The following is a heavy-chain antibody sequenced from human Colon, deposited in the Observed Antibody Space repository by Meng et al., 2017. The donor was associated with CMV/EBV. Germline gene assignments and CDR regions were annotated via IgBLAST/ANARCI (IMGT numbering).Heavy chain of an antibody. J-gene: IGHJ4*02. Sequence: ASVKVSCKASGYSFTTYGITWVRQTPGQGLEWMGWISGYNGNTSYAQKFQGRVTMTSDTSTSTAYMELRSLRSDDTALYYCARGIVVGSLDHWGLGTLVTVSS. D-gene: IGHD2-21*01. CDR2: ISGYNGNT. CDR1: GYSFTTYG. V-gene: IGHV1-18*01. CDR3: ARGIVVGSLDH.